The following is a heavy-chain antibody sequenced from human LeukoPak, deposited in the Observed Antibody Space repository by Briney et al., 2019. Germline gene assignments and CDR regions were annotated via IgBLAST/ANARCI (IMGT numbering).Heavy chain of an antibody. CDR2: IYPGDSDT. D-gene: IGHD3-22*01. CDR3: ARLTYYYDSSGYGTPRAFDI. CDR1: GYSFTSYW. J-gene: IGHJ3*02. V-gene: IGHV5-51*01. Sequence: GESLKISCKGSGYSFTSYWIGWVRQMPGKGLEWMGIIYPGDSDTRYSPSFQGQVTISADKSISTAYLQWSSLKASDTAMYYCARLTYYYDSSGYGTPRAFDIWGQGTTVTVSS.